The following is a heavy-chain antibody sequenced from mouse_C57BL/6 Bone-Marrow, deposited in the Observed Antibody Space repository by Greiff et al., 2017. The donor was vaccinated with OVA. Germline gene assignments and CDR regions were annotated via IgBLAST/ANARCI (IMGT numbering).Heavy chain of an antibody. D-gene: IGHD2-3*01. J-gene: IGHJ4*01. CDR1: GFTFTSYW. V-gene: IGHV1-56*01. CDR3: ARDGYLYAMDY. Sequence: QVQLQQSGPELVRPGASVKLSCTAPGFTFTSYWMQWVRQRPGQGLEWIGEIFPGSGSTSYTEKFKGKATLNVDTTSSTAYMQLSRLTSEDAAVYFCARDGYLYAMDYWGQGTSVTVSS. CDR2: IFPGSGST.